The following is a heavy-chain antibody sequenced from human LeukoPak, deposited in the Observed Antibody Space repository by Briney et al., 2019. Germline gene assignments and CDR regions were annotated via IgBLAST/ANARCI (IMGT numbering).Heavy chain of an antibody. V-gene: IGHV1-3*01. CDR1: GYIFTPHH. D-gene: IGHD2-21*01. Sequence: ASVKVSCKTSGYIFTPHHIHWMRQAPGQGLELLGWVSAANNPEYSQKFQGRVVITRDASATTSYLELNSLRSEDTAVYYCAMSVERPQIPSFDYWGQGTLVPVSS. CDR2: VSAANNP. CDR3: AMSVERPQIPSFDY. J-gene: IGHJ4*02.